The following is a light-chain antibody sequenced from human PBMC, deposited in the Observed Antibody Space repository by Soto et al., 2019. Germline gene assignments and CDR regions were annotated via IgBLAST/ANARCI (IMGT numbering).Light chain of an antibody. V-gene: IGKV1-39*01. CDR2: DAS. Sequence: DIQMTQSPSSLSASVGDRVTVTCRASQSIGSCLNWYQQKPGKAPKLLIYDASSLQSGVPSRFSGSGSGTDFTLTISSLQPEDFATYYCQQSYSISWTFGQGTRVEIK. CDR1: QSIGSC. CDR3: QQSYSISWT. J-gene: IGKJ1*01.